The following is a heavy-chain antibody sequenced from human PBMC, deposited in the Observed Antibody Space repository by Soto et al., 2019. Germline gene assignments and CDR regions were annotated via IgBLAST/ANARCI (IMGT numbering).Heavy chain of an antibody. CDR2: ISSSGSTI. J-gene: IGHJ5*02. Sequence: GGSLRLSCAASGFTFSDYYMSWIRQAPGKGLEWVSYISSSGSTIYYADSVKGRFPISRDNAKNSLYLQMNSLRAEDTAVYYCARALVEYSSGWYPNWFDPWGQGTLVTVSS. CDR1: GFTFSDYY. V-gene: IGHV3-11*01. CDR3: ARALVEYSSGWYPNWFDP. D-gene: IGHD6-19*01.